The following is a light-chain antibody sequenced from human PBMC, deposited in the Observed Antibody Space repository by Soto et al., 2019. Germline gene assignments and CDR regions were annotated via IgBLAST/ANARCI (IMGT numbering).Light chain of an antibody. V-gene: IGKV3D-15*01. Sequence: EIVLTQSPGTLSFSPGERATLSCRASQSVSSNYLAWYQQKPGQAPRLLIYGASTRATGIPARFSGSQSGTEFTLTISSLLSEDFAVYSCQQYNNWPLTFGGGTKVDIK. CDR1: QSVSSN. CDR3: QQYNNWPLT. CDR2: GAS. J-gene: IGKJ4*01.